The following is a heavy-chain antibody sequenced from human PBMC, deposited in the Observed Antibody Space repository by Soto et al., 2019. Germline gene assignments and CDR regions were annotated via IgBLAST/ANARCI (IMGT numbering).Heavy chain of an antibody. V-gene: IGHV1-18*01. CDR2: ISAYNGNT. CDR3: ARDIVAGLVDIVATNPGY. J-gene: IGHJ4*02. Sequence: QVQLVQSGAEVKKPGASVKVSCKASGYTFTSYGISWVRQGPGQGLEWMGWISAYNGNTNYAQKLQGRVTMTTDTSTSTAYMELRSLRSDDTAVYYCARDIVAGLVDIVATNPGYWGQGTLVTVSS. D-gene: IGHD5-12*01. CDR1: GYTFTSYG.